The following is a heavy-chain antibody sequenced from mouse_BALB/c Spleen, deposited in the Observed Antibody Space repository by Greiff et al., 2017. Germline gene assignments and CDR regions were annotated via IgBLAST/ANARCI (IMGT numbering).Heavy chain of an antibody. CDR3: ARNGITAYYAMDY. V-gene: IGHV2-9*02. Sequence: QVQLQQSGPGLVAPSQSLSITCTVSGFSLTSYGVHWVRQPPGKGLEWLGVIWAGGSTNYNSALMSRLSISKDNSKSQVFLKMNSLQTDDTAMYYCARNGITAYYAMDYWGQGTSVTVSS. J-gene: IGHJ4*01. CDR1: GFSLTSYG. CDR2: IWAGGST. D-gene: IGHD2-4*01.